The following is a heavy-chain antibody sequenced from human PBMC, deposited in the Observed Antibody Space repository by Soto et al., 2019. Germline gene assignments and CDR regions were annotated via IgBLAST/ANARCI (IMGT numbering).Heavy chain of an antibody. J-gene: IGHJ4*02. D-gene: IGHD3-10*01. CDR2: VYYGGTT. Sequence: PSETLSLTCIVSGVSITSRSYNWGWIRQPPGKGLEWIGNVYYGGTTNSNPSLKSRVTISIDTSKKQFSLNLTSVTAADTAVYFCFRLVGDLYPDFWGQGTLVTVS. CDR1: GVSITSRSYN. V-gene: IGHV4-39*01. CDR3: FRLVGDLYPDF.